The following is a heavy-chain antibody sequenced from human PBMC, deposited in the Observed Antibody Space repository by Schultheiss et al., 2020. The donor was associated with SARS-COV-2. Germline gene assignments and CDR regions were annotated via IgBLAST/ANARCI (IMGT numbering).Heavy chain of an antibody. Sequence: GGSLRLSCAASGFTFSSYGMHWVRQAPGKGLEWVAVIWYDGSNKYYADSVKGRFTISRDNAKNSLYLQMNSLRAEDTAVYYCARVSTTVTKINGMDVWGQGTTVTVSS. CDR3: ARVSTTVTKINGMDV. CDR2: IWYDGSNK. D-gene: IGHD4-11*01. J-gene: IGHJ6*02. V-gene: IGHV3-33*01. CDR1: GFTFSSYG.